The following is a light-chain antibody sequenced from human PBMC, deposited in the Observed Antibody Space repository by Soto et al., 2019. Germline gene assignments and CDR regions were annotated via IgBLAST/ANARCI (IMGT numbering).Light chain of an antibody. CDR2: GDS. CDR1: SSNIGAGYG. J-gene: IGLJ2*01. V-gene: IGLV1-40*01. Sequence: QSVLTQPPSVSGAPGQRVTISCTGSSSNIGAGYGVHWYIQLPGTAPKLLVYGDSNRPSGVPDRFSGSKSDTSASLAITGLHAEDEADYYCQSYDSSLSGVIFGGGTKVTVL. CDR3: QSYDSSLSGVI.